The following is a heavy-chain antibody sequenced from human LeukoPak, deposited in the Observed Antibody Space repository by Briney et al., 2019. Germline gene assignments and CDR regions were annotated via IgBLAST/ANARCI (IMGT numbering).Heavy chain of an antibody. D-gene: IGHD2-2*01. Sequence: SETLSLTCIVSGGSISSGGYYWSWIRQHPGKGLEWIGYIYYSGSTYYNPSLKSRVTISVDTSKNQFSLKLTSVTAADTAVYYCASFNRGSTSFDYWGQGTLVTVSS. CDR2: IYYSGST. CDR3: ASFNRGSTSFDY. CDR1: GGSISSGGYY. V-gene: IGHV4-31*03. J-gene: IGHJ4*02.